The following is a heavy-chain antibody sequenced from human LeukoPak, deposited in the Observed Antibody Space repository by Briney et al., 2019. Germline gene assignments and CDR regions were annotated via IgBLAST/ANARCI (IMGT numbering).Heavy chain of an antibody. CDR1: GFTFTGHN. CDR3: ARAMSTFGGVRNYFDS. V-gene: IGHV3-48*04. CDR2: VSISRGTI. D-gene: IGHD3-16*01. Sequence: GGSLRLSCAASGFTFTGHNMNWVRQAPGKGLEWISFVSISRGTIYYADSVKGRFSISRDNAKSSLDLQMNSLRAEDTAVYYCARAMSTFGGVRNYFDSWGQGTLVTVSS. J-gene: IGHJ4*02.